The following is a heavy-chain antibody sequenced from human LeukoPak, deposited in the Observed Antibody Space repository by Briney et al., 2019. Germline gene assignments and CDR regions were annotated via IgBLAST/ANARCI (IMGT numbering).Heavy chain of an antibody. V-gene: IGHV1-8*03. D-gene: IGHD2-15*01. CDR3: AKGQNVVVVATPLDS. Sequence: ASVKVSCKASGYTFTSYDINWVRQATGQGLEWMGWMNPNSGNTGYAQKFQGRVTITRNTSISTAYMELNSLRAEDTAVYYCAKGQNVVVVATPLDSWGQGTPVTVSP. CDR2: MNPNSGNT. CDR1: GYTFTSYD. J-gene: IGHJ4*02.